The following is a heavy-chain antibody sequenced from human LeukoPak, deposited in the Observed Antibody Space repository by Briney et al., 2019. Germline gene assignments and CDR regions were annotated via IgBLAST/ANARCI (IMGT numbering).Heavy chain of an antibody. Sequence: PSETLSPTCTVSGGSISSSSYYWGWIRQPPGKGLEWIGSIYYSGSTYYNPSLKSRVTISVDTSKNQFSLKLSSVTAADTAVYYCARQWREIPHDYWGQGTLVTVSS. J-gene: IGHJ4*02. CDR1: GGSISSSSYY. CDR3: ARQWREIPHDY. V-gene: IGHV4-39*01. D-gene: IGHD1-26*01. CDR2: IYYSGST.